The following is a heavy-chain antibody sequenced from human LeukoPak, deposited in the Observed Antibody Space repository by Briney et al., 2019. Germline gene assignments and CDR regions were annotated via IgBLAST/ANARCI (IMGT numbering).Heavy chain of an antibody. CDR1: GSTFSSYG. J-gene: IGHJ4*02. V-gene: IGHV3-30*02. Sequence: GGSLRLSCAASGSTFSSYGMHWVRQAPGKGLEWVAFIRYDGSNKYYADSVKGRFTISRDNSKNTLYLQMNNLRPEDTAVYNCAKDQSPGHYYDSSGYFDYWGQGTLVTVSS. CDR2: IRYDGSNK. CDR3: AKDQSPGHYYDSSGYFDY. D-gene: IGHD3-22*01.